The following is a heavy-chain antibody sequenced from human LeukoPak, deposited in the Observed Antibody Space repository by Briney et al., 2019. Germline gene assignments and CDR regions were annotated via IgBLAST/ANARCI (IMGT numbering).Heavy chain of an antibody. CDR3: ARVMFDSSGYYYYYYYMDV. V-gene: IGHV3-21*01. CDR1: GFTFSSYS. Sequence: KPGGSLRLSCAASGFTFSSYSMNWVRQAPGKGLEWVSSISSSSSYIYYADSVKGRSTISRDNAKNSLYLQMNSLRAEDTAVYYCARVMFDSSGYYYYYYYMDVWGKGTTVTVSS. D-gene: IGHD3-22*01. J-gene: IGHJ6*03. CDR2: ISSSSSYI.